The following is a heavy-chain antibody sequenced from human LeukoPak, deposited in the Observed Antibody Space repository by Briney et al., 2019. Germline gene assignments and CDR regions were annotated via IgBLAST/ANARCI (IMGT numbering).Heavy chain of an antibody. J-gene: IGHJ4*02. CDR1: GGSISSSSYY. D-gene: IGHD6-19*01. CDR3: ARHAYRSGWLDF. CDR2: IYYSGGT. Sequence: KPSETLSLTCTVSGGSISSSSYYWGWIRHPPGKGLEWVGTIYYSGGTYYNPSLDSRVTISVDTSKNQSSLRLSSVTAADTAVYYCARHAYRSGWLDFWGQGTLVTVSS. V-gene: IGHV4-39*01.